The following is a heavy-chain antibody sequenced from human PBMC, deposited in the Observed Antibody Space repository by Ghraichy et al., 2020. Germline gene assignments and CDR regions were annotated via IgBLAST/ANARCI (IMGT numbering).Heavy chain of an antibody. CDR2: ISGDGGST. CDR3: ASRTNRIVGATDAYAFDI. D-gene: IGHD1-26*01. V-gene: IGHV3-43*02. CDR1: GFTFDDYA. J-gene: IGHJ3*02. Sequence: GGSLRLSCAASGFTFDDYAMHWVRQAPGKGLEWVSLISGDGGSTYYADSVKGRFTISRDNSKNSLYLQMNSLRTEDTALYYCASRTNRIVGATDAYAFDIWGQGTMVTVSS.